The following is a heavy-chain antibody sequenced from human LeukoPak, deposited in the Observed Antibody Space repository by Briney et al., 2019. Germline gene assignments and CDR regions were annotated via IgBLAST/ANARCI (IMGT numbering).Heavy chain of an antibody. D-gene: IGHD3-16*01. CDR3: ARQPLRLPAGGYFDY. Sequence: SETLSLTCTVSGGSISSGDYYWSWIRQPPGKGLEWIGYIYYSGSTYYNPSLKSRVTISVGTSKNQFSLKLSSVTAADTAVYYCARQPLRLPAGGYFDYWGQGTLVTVSS. CDR2: IYYSGST. CDR1: GGSISSGDYY. J-gene: IGHJ4*02. V-gene: IGHV4-30-4*08.